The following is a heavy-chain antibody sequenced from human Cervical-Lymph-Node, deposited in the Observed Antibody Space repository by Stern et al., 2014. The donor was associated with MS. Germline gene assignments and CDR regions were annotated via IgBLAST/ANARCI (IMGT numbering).Heavy chain of an antibody. CDR1: GGTFSSEA. D-gene: IGHD6-13*01. J-gene: IGHJ4*02. Sequence: VQLVESGAEVKKPGSSMKVSCKASGGTFSSEAIGWVRQAPGPGLEWMGGIIPIFETANYAQKFQGRVTITADQSTKTAYLELSSLTSGDTAMYFCASGTRSSWYFDFWGQGTLVTVST. CDR2: IIPIFETA. CDR3: ASGTRSSWYFDF. V-gene: IGHV1-69*01.